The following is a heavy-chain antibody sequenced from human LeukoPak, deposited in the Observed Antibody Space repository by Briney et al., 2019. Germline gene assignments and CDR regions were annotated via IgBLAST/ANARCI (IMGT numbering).Heavy chain of an antibody. CDR1: GYSFTSYW. Sequence: GESLKISCKGSGYSFTSYWIGWVRQMPGKGLEWMAIVHPGDSNTKYSPSFQGQVTISADKSISTAYLQWSRLKASDTAMYYCVRTPTCSSGSCYPNWFDSWGQGTLVTVSS. V-gene: IGHV5-51*01. J-gene: IGHJ5*01. CDR3: VRTPTCSSGSCYPNWFDS. D-gene: IGHD2-15*01. CDR2: VHPGDSNT.